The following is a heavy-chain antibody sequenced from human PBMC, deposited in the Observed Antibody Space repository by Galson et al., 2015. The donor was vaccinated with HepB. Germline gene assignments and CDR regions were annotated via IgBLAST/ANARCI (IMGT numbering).Heavy chain of an antibody. J-gene: IGHJ3*02. CDR2: ISPYNRDT. CDR3: ARVFRATEAFHI. V-gene: IGHV1-18*01. CDR1: GYTFSTYS. Sequence: SVKVSCKASGYTFSTYSITWVRQAPGQGLEWMGWISPYNRDTNYARKFQGRVTMTTDTSTSTAYMELRSLRSDDTAVYYCARVFRATEAFHIWGQGTMVIVSS. D-gene: IGHD1-26*01.